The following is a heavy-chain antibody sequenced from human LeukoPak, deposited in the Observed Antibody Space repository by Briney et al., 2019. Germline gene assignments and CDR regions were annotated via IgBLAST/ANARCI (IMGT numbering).Heavy chain of an antibody. D-gene: IGHD5-12*01. CDR3: ARVPLRPYDVDY. CDR2: MNHSGST. Sequence: GSXXXXYWSWMRXPPGKGLEWIGEMNHSGSTNYNPSLKRRVTISVDTSKNQFSLKLRSVTAADTAVYYCARVPLRPYDVDYWGRGTLVPVSS. V-gene: IGHV4-34*01. J-gene: IGHJ4*02. CDR1: GSXXXXY.